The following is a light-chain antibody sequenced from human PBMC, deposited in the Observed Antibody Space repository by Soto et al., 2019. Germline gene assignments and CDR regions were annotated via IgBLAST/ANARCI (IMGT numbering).Light chain of an antibody. CDR2: EVS. CDR3: TSYTNTNTLV. J-gene: IGLJ2*01. Sequence: QSALTQPASVSASPGQSITISCTGTSSDVGGYNYVSWYQHHPGKAPKLMIYEVSNRPSGVSNRFSASKSGNTASLTISGLQAEEEADYYCTSYTNTNTLVFGGGTKVTVL. CDR1: SSDVGGYNY. V-gene: IGLV2-14*01.